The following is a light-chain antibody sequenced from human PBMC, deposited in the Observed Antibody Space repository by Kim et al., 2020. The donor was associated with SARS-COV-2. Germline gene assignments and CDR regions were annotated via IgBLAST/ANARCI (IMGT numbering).Light chain of an antibody. CDR1: QDISRY. Sequence: DIQMTQSPSSLSASVGDRVTITCRASQDISRYLNWYQQKPGKAPKLLIYTASNLQSGVPSRFTGSGSETDFTLTISSLQPEDFATYYCQQTYSASRKFGQGTKGDIK. J-gene: IGKJ1*01. CDR2: TAS. V-gene: IGKV1-39*01. CDR3: QQTYSASRK.